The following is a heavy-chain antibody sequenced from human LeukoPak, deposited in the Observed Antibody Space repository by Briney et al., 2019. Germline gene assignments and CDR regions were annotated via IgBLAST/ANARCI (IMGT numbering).Heavy chain of an antibody. V-gene: IGHV4-39*07. J-gene: IGHJ3*02. CDR3: ARGKLTRGAFDI. Sequence: PSETLSLTCSVSGGSIISSRHYWGWIRQPPGKGLEWIGNINYNGKTNYNPSLKSRVTISVDTSKNQFSLKLSSVTAADTAVYYCARGKLTRGAFDIWGQGTMVTVSS. D-gene: IGHD2-2*01. CDR1: GGSIISSRHY. CDR2: INYNGKT.